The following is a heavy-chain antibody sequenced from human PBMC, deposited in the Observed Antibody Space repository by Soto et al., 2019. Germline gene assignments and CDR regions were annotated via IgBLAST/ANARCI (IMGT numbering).Heavy chain of an antibody. Sequence: EVQLLASGGGLVQPGGSLRLSCGASGFTFTNYALSWVRQAPGKGLEWVSSISGSGTDTKYADSVKGRFTISRDNSKNTVYLQVNSLRGEDTAVYYCANNCGGNCYSPSRIVFQHWGQGTQVTVSS. CDR1: GFTFTNYA. D-gene: IGHD2-21*01. CDR2: ISGSGTDT. CDR3: ANNCGGNCYSPSRIVFQH. V-gene: IGHV3-23*01. J-gene: IGHJ1*01.